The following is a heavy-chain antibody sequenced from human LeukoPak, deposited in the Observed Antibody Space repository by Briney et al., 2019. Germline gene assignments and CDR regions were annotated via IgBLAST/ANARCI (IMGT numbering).Heavy chain of an antibody. CDR1: GGSFSGYY. J-gene: IGHJ4*02. CDR3: ARLWLTEFLDY. D-gene: IGHD2-21*01. CDR2: INHSGST. V-gene: IGHV4-34*01. Sequence: PSETLSLTCAVYGGSFSGYYWSWIRQPPGKGLEWIGEINHSGSTNYNPSLKSRVTISVDTSKNQFSLKLSSVTAADTAVYYCARLWLTEFLDYWGQGTLVIVSS.